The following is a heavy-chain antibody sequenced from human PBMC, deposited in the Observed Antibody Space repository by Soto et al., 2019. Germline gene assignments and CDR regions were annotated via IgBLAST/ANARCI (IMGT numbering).Heavy chain of an antibody. CDR3: ARGGGSPYHNHEFDF. CDR1: GASITYYY. CDR2: FSSTGST. J-gene: IGHJ4*02. V-gene: IGHV4-4*08. D-gene: IGHD6-13*01. Sequence: QVQLQESGPGLVKPSETLSLTCAVSGASITYYYWNWIRQPPGRGLEWIVSFSSTGSTVYNPSLRSRITISLDTSKNQFSLTLNTGTAADTAGDYWARGGGSPYHNHEFDFWGQGTLVTVSS.